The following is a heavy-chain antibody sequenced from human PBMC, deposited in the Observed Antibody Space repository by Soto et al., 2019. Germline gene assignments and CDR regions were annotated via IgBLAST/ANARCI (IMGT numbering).Heavy chain of an antibody. CDR3: ARECAGYSSGWYQRGGFDY. V-gene: IGHV3-33*01. Sequence: QVQLVESGGGVVQPGRSLRLSCAASGFTFSSYGMHWVRQAPGKGLEWVAVIWDDGSKKYYADSVKGRFTISRDNSKNTLHLQMNSRRAEDTAVYYCARECAGYSSGWYQRGGFDYWGQGTLVTVSS. D-gene: IGHD6-19*01. CDR2: IWDDGSKK. J-gene: IGHJ4*02. CDR1: GFTFSSYG.